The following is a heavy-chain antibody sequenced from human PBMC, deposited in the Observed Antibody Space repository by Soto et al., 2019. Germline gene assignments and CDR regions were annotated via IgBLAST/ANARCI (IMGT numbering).Heavy chain of an antibody. V-gene: IGHV1-69*13. CDR2: IIPIFGTA. D-gene: IGHD5-12*01. Sequence: ASVKVSCKASGGTFSSYAISWVRQAPGQGLEWMGGIIPIFGTANYAQKFQGRVTITADESTSTAYMELSSLRPEDTAVYYCARHISGYVYESDYWGQGTLVTVSS. CDR3: ARHISGYVYESDY. J-gene: IGHJ4*02. CDR1: GGTFSSYA.